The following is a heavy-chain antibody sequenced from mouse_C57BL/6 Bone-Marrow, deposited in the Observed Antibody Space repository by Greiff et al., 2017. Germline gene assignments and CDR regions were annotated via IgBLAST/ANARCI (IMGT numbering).Heavy chain of an antibody. CDR3: ARDHY. Sequence: VQLQQSGPGLVKPSQSLSLTCSVTGYSIPSGYYWNWIRQFPGNKLEWMGYISYDGSNNYNPSLKNRISITRDTSKNQFFLKLNSVTTEDTATYYCARDHYWGQGTTLTVSS. V-gene: IGHV3-6*01. CDR2: ISYDGSN. J-gene: IGHJ2*01. CDR1: GYSIPSGYY.